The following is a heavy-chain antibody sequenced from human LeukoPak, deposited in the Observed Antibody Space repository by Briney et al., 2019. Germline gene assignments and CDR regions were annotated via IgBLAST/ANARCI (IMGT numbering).Heavy chain of an antibody. CDR1: GFTFISYA. Sequence: GRSLRLSCAASGFTFISYAMNCVRQAPGEGLEWVSVISGSGSTTYYADSVKGRFTISRDNSKNTLYLHMNSLGAEDTAVYYCARVYYGSGSLHYYYYYMDVWGKGTTVTISS. J-gene: IGHJ6*03. V-gene: IGHV3-23*01. CDR3: ARVYYGSGSLHYYYYYMDV. D-gene: IGHD3-10*01. CDR2: ISGSGSTT.